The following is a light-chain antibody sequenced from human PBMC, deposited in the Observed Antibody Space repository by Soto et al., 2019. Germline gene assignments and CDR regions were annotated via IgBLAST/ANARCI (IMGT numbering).Light chain of an antibody. CDR3: QKYSSVPV. V-gene: IGKV1-27*01. CDR2: AAS. Sequence: DIQMTQSPSSLSASVGDRVTITCRASQGISNYVAWYQQKPGKPPKLLSYAASTLQSGVPSRFSGSGSGTAFTPTIKSLQPEVIATYACQKYSSVPVFGPGTKVDIK. CDR1: QGISNY. J-gene: IGKJ3*01.